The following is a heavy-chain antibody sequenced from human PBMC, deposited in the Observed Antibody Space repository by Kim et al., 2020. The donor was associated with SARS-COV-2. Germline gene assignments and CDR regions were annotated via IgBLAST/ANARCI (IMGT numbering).Heavy chain of an antibody. CDR3: ARARISGWYGGGFDP. Sequence: QKFRGRVTITADESTSTAYMELSSLKSEDTAVYYCARARISGWYGGGFDPWGQGTLVTVSS. J-gene: IGHJ5*02. D-gene: IGHD6-19*01. V-gene: IGHV1-69*01.